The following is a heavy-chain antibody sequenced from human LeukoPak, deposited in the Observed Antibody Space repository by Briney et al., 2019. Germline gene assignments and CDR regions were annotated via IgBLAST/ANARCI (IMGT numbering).Heavy chain of an antibody. Sequence: PGGSLRLSCAASGFSFITYAMNWVRQAPGKGLEWVSGIIRTGSAVGYADTVKGRFTVSRDTSKRTVYLQMSGLRVDDTAVYYCVKGSGTQYYFYYMDVWGKGTPVTVSS. CDR3: VKGSGTQYYFYYMDV. D-gene: IGHD1-26*01. CDR2: IIRTGSAV. J-gene: IGHJ6*03. V-gene: IGHV3-23*05. CDR1: GFSFITYA.